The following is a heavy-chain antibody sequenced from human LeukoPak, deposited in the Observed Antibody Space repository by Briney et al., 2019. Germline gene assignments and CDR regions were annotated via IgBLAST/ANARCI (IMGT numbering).Heavy chain of an antibody. CDR1: GGSISSYY. D-gene: IGHD4-17*01. Sequence: SETLSLTCTVSGGSISSYYWGWIRQPAGKGLEWIGRIFTSGSTNYNPSLKSRVTISVDTSKNQFSLKLSSVTAADTAVYYCARVRSWYFDLWGRGTLVTVSS. CDR2: IFTSGST. CDR3: ARVRSWYFDL. V-gene: IGHV4-4*07. J-gene: IGHJ2*01.